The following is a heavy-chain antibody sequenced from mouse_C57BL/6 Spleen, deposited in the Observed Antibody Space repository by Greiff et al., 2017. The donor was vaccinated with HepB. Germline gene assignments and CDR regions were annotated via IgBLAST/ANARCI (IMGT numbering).Heavy chain of an antibody. V-gene: IGHV5-9-1*02. CDR1: GFTFSSYA. CDR3: TRVRDCDDGYYFDY. D-gene: IGHD2-12*01. J-gene: IGHJ2*01. Sequence: EVKLVESGEGLVKPGGSLKLSCAASGFTFSSYAMSWVRQTPEKRLEWVAYISSGGDYIYYADTVKGRFTISRDNARNTLYLQMSSLKSEDTAMYYCTRVRDCDDGYYFDYWGQGTTLTVSS. CDR2: ISSGGDYI.